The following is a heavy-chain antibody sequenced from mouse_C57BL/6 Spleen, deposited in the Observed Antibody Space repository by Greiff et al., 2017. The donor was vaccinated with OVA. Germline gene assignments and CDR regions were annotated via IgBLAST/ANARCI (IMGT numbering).Heavy chain of an antibody. D-gene: IGHD3-2*02. V-gene: IGHV1-22*01. CDR1: GYTFTDYN. CDR2: INPNNGGT. J-gene: IGHJ3*01. CDR3: VGDRQLRLRFAY. Sequence: EVQLVESGPELVKPGASVKMSCKASGYTFTDYNMHWVKQSHGKSLEWIGYINPNNGGTSYNQKFKGKATLTVNKSSSTAYMELRSLTSEDSAVYYCVGDRQLRLRFAYWGQGTLVTVSA.